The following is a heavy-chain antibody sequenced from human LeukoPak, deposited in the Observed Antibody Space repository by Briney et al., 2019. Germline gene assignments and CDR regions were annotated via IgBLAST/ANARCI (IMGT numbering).Heavy chain of an antibody. CDR2: IYYSGST. J-gene: IGHJ4*02. D-gene: IGHD3-22*01. V-gene: IGHV4-61*01. CDR1: GGSISSSSYY. CDR3: ARGDSSGYYKFDY. Sequence: PSETLSLTCTVSGGSISSSSYYWSWIRQPPGKGLEWIGYIYYSGSTNYNPSLKSRVTISVDTSKNQFSLKLSSVTAADTAVYYCARGDSSGYYKFDYWGQGTLVTVSS.